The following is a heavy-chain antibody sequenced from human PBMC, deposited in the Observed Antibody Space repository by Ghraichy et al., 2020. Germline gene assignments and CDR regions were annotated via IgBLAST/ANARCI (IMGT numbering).Heavy chain of an antibody. CDR1: GFTFSSSW. CDR2: IYANGTA. D-gene: IGHD5-24*01. J-gene: IGHJ4*02. V-gene: IGHV3-66*01. Sequence: GESLNISCAASGFTFSSSWMSWVRQALGKGLEWVSVIYANGTATYADSVKGRFTTSRDNSKNMLYLQMNSLRVEDTAVYYCARDVVGDGYSLCDYWGQGTLVTVSS. CDR3: ARDVVGDGYSLCDY.